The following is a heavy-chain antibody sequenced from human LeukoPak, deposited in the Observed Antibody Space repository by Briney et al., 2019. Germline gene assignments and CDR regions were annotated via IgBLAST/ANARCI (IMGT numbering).Heavy chain of an antibody. D-gene: IGHD6-19*01. Sequence: SETLSLTCTVSGGSISSYFWSWIRQPAGKGLEWIGRMSSSGISTYSPSLKSRVTISIDTSRNQFSMNLNSVTAADTAVYYCARGAGPPWFDPWGQGTLVTVSS. CDR2: MSSSGIS. CDR3: ARGAGPPWFDP. CDR1: GGSISSYF. J-gene: IGHJ5*02. V-gene: IGHV4-4*07.